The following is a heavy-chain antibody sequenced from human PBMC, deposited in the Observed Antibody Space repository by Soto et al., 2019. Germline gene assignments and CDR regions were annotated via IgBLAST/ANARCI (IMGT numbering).Heavy chain of an antibody. V-gene: IGHV3-23*01. D-gene: IGHD2-2*02. J-gene: IGHJ4*02. CDR3: AKDCSSTSCYNY. CDR1: GFTFSSYA. Sequence: EVQLLESGGGLVQPGGSLRLSCAASGFTFSSYAMSWVRQAPGKGLEWVSGISGSGVSTYYADSVKGRFTTSRDNSKNTLYLQMNSLRAEDTAVYYCAKDCSSTSCYNYWGQGTLVTVSS. CDR2: ISGSGVST.